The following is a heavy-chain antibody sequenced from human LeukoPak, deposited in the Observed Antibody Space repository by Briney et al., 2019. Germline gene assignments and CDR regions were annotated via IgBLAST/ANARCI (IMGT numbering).Heavy chain of an antibody. D-gene: IGHD2-15*01. V-gene: IGHV4-34*01. CDR3: ARSRDIVVVVAANHWYFDV. Sequence: PSETLSLTCAVYGGSFSGYYWSWICQPPGKGLEWIGEINHSGSTNYNPSLKSRVTISVDTSKNQFSLKLSSVTVADTAVYYCARSRDIVVVVAANHWYFDVWGRGTPVTVSS. J-gene: IGHJ2*01. CDR1: GGSFSGYY. CDR2: INHSGST.